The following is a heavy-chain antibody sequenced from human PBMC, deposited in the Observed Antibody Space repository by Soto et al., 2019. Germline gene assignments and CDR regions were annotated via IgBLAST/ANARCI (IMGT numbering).Heavy chain of an antibody. V-gene: IGHV4-34*01. CDR3: VKGGSSKFDP. CDR2: INHSGST. J-gene: IGHJ5*02. Sequence: SETLSLTCAVYGGSFSGYYWSWIRQPPGKGLEWIGEINHSGSTNYNPSLKSRVTISVDTSKNHFSLKLTSVTAADTAVYYCVKGGSSKFDPWGQGSLVTVSS. D-gene: IGHD3-10*01. CDR1: GGSFSGYY.